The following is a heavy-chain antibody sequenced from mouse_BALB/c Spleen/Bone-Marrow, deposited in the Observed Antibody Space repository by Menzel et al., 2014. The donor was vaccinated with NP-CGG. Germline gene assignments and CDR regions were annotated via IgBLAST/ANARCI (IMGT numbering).Heavy chain of an antibody. J-gene: IGHJ2*01. CDR1: GYTFSNYW. CDR2: IYPGNSDT. Sequence: VQLQQPGTVLARPGAAVKMSCKASGYTFSNYWMHWVKQRPGQGLEWIGTIYPGNSDTTYNQKFKGKAKLTAVTSTSTAYMDLSSLTNEDSAVYYCTTLARTNFDYWCRGTTLTGSS. CDR3: TTLARTNFDY. V-gene: IGHV1-5*01. D-gene: IGHD3-1*01.